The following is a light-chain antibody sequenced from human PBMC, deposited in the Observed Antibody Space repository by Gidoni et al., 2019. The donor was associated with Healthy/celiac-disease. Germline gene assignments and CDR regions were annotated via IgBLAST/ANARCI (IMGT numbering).Light chain of an antibody. CDR1: QDSSKY. J-gene: IGKJ2*02. CDR2: AAS. CDR3: QKYNSVPWT. Sequence: DIQMTQSPSSLSASVGDRVTITCRASQDSSKYLAWYQQKPWKVPKLLMYAASALQSGVPSRFSGSGSGTDFSLTISSLQPEDVATYYCQKYNSVPWTFGQGTKLEI. V-gene: IGKV1-27*01.